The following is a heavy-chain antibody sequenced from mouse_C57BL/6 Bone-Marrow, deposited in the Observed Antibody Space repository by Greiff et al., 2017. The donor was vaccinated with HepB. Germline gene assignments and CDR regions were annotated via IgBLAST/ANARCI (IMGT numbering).Heavy chain of an antibody. CDR2: IYPGDGDT. D-gene: IGHD2-4*01. CDR3: ARWDYDYSWFAY. V-gene: IGHV1-82*01. CDR1: GYAFSSSW. J-gene: IGHJ3*01. Sequence: QLQQSGPELVKPGASVKISCKASGYAFSSSWMNWVKQRPGKGLEWIGRIYPGDGDTNYNGKFKGKATLTADKSSSTAYMQLSSLTSEDSAVYFCARWDYDYSWFAYWGQGTLVTVSA.